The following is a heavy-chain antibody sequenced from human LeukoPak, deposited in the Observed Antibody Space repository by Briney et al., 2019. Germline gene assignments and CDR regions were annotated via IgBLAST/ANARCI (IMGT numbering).Heavy chain of an antibody. CDR1: GFTFSSYS. D-gene: IGHD3-9*01. CDR2: ISSSSSTI. V-gene: IGHV3-48*02. CDR3: ARGGLRYFDWLLSFFDY. J-gene: IGHJ4*02. Sequence: PGGSLRLSCAASGFTFSSYSMNWVRQAPGKGLEWVSYISSSSSTIYYADSVRGRFTISRDNAKNSLYLQMNSLRDEDTAVYYCARGGLRYFDWLLSFFDYWGQGTLVTVSS.